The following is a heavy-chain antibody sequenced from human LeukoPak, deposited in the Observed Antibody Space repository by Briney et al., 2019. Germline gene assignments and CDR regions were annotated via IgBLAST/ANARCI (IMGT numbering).Heavy chain of an antibody. J-gene: IGHJ4*02. CDR2: INHSGST. V-gene: IGHV4-34*01. D-gene: IGHD3-22*01. CDR3: ARGAGASAYYYDSSGYYYVLFDY. CDR1: GGSFSGYY. Sequence: SETLSLTCAVYGGSFSGYYWSWIRQPPGEGLEWIGEINHSGSTNYNPSLKSRVTISVDTSKNQFSLKLSSVTAADTAVYYCARGAGASAYYYDSSGYYYVLFDYWGQGTLVTVSS.